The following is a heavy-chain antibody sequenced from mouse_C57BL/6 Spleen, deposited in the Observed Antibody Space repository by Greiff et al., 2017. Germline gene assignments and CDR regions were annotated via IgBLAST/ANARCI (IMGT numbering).Heavy chain of an antibody. D-gene: IGHD2-4*01. CDR2: IFPGGGST. J-gene: IGHJ3*01. Sequence: QVQLKESGPELVKPGASVKISCKASGYTFTDYYINWVKQRPGQGLEWIGWIFPGGGSTYYNEKFKGKATLTVDKSSSTAYMLLSSLTSEDSAVYFCAIPYDYDESAWFAYWGQGTLVTVSA. V-gene: IGHV1-75*01. CDR3: AIPYDYDESAWFAY. CDR1: GYTFTDYY.